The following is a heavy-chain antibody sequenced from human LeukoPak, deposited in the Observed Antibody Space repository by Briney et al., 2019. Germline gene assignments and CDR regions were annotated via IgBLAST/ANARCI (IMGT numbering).Heavy chain of an antibody. Sequence: ASVKVSCKASGYTFTSYDINWVRQATGQGLEWMGWINPNSGGTNYAQKFQGRVTMTRDTSISTAYMELSRLRSDDTAVYYCARDGTPKSRGYSYGGDFDYWGQGTLVTVSS. CDR1: GYTFTSYD. V-gene: IGHV1-2*02. J-gene: IGHJ4*02. CDR2: INPNSGGT. D-gene: IGHD5-18*01. CDR3: ARDGTPKSRGYSYGGDFDY.